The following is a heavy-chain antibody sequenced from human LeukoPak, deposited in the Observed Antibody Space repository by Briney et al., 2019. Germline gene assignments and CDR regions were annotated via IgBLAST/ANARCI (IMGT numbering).Heavy chain of an antibody. CDR1: GFTFSDYY. D-gene: IGHD6-19*01. V-gene: IGHV3-11*01. CDR2: ISSSGSTI. Sequence: GGSLRLSGAASGFTFSDYYMSWIRQAPGKGLEWVSYISSSGSTIYYADSVKGRFTISRHNSKNTLYLQMNSLRAEDTAVYYCARVPVGRDSSGPDAFDIWGQGTMVAVSS. CDR3: ARVPVGRDSSGPDAFDI. J-gene: IGHJ3*02.